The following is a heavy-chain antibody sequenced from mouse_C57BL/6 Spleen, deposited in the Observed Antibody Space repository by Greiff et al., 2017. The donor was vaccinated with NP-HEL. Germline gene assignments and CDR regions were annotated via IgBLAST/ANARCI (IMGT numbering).Heavy chain of an antibody. J-gene: IGHJ3*01. Sequence: VQLQQSGPELVKPGASVKISCKASGYSFTDYNMNWVKQSNGKSLEWIGVINPNYGTTSYNQKFKGKATLTGDQSSSTAYMQLNSLTSEASAVYYCARGTYYDYAWFAYWGQGTLVTVSA. CDR3: ARGTYYDYAWFAY. CDR2: INPNYGTT. CDR1: GYSFTDYN. V-gene: IGHV1-39*01. D-gene: IGHD2-4*01.